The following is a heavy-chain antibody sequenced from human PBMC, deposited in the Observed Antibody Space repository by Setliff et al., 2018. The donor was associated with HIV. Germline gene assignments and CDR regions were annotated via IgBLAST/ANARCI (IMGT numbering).Heavy chain of an antibody. D-gene: IGHD3-10*01. V-gene: IGHV5-51*01. Sequence: GESLKISCKGSGYSFISYWIGWVRQMPGKGLEWMGIIYPGDSDTRYSPSFQGQVTISADKSISTAYLQWSSLKASDTAMYYCARFGFGELPYYYGMDVWGQGTTVTVSS. J-gene: IGHJ6*02. CDR1: GYSFISYW. CDR3: ARFGFGELPYYYGMDV. CDR2: IYPGDSDT.